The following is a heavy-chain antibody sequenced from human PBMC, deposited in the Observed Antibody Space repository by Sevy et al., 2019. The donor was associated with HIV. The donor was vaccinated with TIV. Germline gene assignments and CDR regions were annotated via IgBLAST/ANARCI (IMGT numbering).Heavy chain of an antibody. Sequence: GGSLRLSCAVSGFSFDSYGMTWVRQAPGKGLEWVSGISGSGTRTYYADSVKGRFSISRDNSKNRLYLQMNSLRREDTGIDYCGKGGGGHYDPDEIGYYFYYYNMDVWGKGTTVTVSS. CDR2: ISGSGTRT. J-gene: IGHJ6*03. CDR1: GFSFDSYG. D-gene: IGHD3-22*01. V-gene: IGHV3-23*01. CDR3: GKGGGGHYDPDEIGYYFYYYNMDV.